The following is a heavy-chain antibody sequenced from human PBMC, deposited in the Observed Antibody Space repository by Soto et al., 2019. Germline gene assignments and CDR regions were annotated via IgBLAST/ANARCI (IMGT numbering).Heavy chain of an antibody. CDR2: INVYNGNT. Sequence: QVQLVQSGGEVKKPGASVKVSCKASGYTFTNYVISWVRQAPGQGLEWMGWINVYNGNTKDAQKVQGRVTMTTDTSTSTAYMELRRLRSDDTAVYYCARGVGSGSYYNQYNWFDPWGQGTLVTVSS. CDR1: GYTFTNYV. D-gene: IGHD3-10*01. CDR3: ARGVGSGSYYNQYNWFDP. V-gene: IGHV1-18*01. J-gene: IGHJ5*02.